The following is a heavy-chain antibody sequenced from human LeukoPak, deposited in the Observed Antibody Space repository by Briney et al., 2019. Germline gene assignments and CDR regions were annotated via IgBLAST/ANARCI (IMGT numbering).Heavy chain of an antibody. CDR1: GFTFSSYD. CDR2: IGTAGDT. Sequence: GGSLRLSYAASGFTFSSYDMHWVRQATGKGLEWVSAIGTAGDTYYPGSVKGRFTISRENAKNSLYLQMNSLRAGDTAVYYCARVAASNGMDVWGQGTTVTVSS. V-gene: IGHV3-13*01. CDR3: ARVAASNGMDV. J-gene: IGHJ6*02. D-gene: IGHD6-13*01.